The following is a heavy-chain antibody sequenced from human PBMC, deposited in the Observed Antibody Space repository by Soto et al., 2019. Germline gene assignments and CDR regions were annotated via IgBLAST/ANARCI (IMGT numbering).Heavy chain of an antibody. CDR1: GFTFSSYG. J-gene: IGHJ6*03. CDR3: AKDMGDCSSTSCYSYYYYYYMDV. CDR2: ISYDGSNK. Sequence: QVQLVESGGGVVQPGRSLRLSCAASGFTFSSYGMHWVRQAPGKGLEWVAVISYDGSNKYYADSVKGRFTISRDNSKNTLYLQMNSLRAEDTAVYYCAKDMGDCSSTSCYSYYYYYYMDVWGKGTTVTVSS. D-gene: IGHD2-2*01. V-gene: IGHV3-30*18.